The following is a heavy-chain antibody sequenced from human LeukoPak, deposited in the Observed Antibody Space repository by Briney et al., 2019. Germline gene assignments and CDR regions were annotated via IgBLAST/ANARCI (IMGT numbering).Heavy chain of an antibody. CDR3: ARAIDYGDSYFDY. CDR1: GDSINSGSYY. V-gene: IGHV4-61*02. CDR2: IYSSGSA. Sequence: SETLSLTCTVSGDSINSGSYYWSWIRQPAGKGLEWIGRIYSSGSASYNPSLKSRVTISVDTSKNQFSLRLSSVTAADTAVYYCARAIDYGDSYFDYWGQGTLVTVSS. J-gene: IGHJ4*02. D-gene: IGHD4-17*01.